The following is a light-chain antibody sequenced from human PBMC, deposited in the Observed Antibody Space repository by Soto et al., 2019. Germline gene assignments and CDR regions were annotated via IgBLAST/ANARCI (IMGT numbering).Light chain of an antibody. V-gene: IGLV1-51*01. CDR1: SSNIGNNY. J-gene: IGLJ1*01. CDR2: DNN. Sequence: SALAQPPSVSAAPGPKVTISCSGSSSNIGNNYVSWYQHLPGTAPKLLIYDNNKRPSGIPDRFSGSKSGTSATLGITGLQTGDEADYYCGTWDSSLSAYVFGTGTKVTVL. CDR3: GTWDSSLSAYV.